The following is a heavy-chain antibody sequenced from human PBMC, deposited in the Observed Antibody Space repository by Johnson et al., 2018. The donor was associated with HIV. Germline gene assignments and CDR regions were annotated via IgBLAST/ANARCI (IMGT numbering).Heavy chain of an antibody. Sequence: SLRLSCAASGFTFSNAWMSWVRQAPGKGLEWVGRINSKTDGGTTDYAAPVKGRFTISREDSKNTVYLQMNGLKIEDTAVYYCTTDLIVVIPIGVFDIWGQGTMVTVSS. J-gene: IGHJ3*02. D-gene: IGHD3-16*01. CDR2: INSKTDGGTT. CDR1: GFTFSNAW. CDR3: TTDLIVVIPIGVFDI. V-gene: IGHV3-15*01.